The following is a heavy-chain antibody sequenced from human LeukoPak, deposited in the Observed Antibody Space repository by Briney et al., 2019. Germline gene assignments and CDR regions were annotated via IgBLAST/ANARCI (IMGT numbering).Heavy chain of an antibody. V-gene: IGHV3-11*01. CDR3: AKDRIAAASGGY. D-gene: IGHD6-13*01. CDR1: GFTFSDYY. Sequence: GGSLRLSCAASGFTFSDYYMSWIRQAPGKGLEWVSYISSSGSTIYYADSVKGRFAISRDNSKNTLYLQMNSLRAEDTAVYYCAKDRIAAASGGYWGQGTLVTVSS. CDR2: ISSSGSTI. J-gene: IGHJ4*02.